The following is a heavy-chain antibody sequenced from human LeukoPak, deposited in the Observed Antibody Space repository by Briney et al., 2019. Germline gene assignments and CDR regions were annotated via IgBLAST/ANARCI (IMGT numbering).Heavy chain of an antibody. J-gene: IGHJ5*02. Sequence: PGGSLRLSCSASGFTFSSYWMHWVRQAPGKGLVWVSRINGDGSNTAYADSVKGRFTISRDNAKDTLYLQMNSLRAEDTAVYYCARRERGIDPWGQGTLVTVSS. V-gene: IGHV3-74*01. CDR3: ARRERGIDP. D-gene: IGHD3-10*01. CDR1: GFTFSSYW. CDR2: INGDGSNT.